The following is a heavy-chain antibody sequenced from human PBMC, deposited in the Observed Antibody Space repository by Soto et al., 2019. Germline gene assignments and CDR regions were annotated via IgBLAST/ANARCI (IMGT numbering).Heavy chain of an antibody. V-gene: IGHV4-31*03. J-gene: IGHJ6*02. Sequence: SETLSLTCTVSGASISSGGYYWSWIRQPPGRGLEFIGHIYNTGSTNYNPSLKSRITMSLDTSKNHFSLRLGSVTAADTAVYYCARAEDIVVVPAANDYYYGMDVWGQGTTVTVSS. CDR3: ARAEDIVVVPAANDYYYGMDV. D-gene: IGHD2-2*01. CDR1: GASISSGGYY. CDR2: IYNTGST.